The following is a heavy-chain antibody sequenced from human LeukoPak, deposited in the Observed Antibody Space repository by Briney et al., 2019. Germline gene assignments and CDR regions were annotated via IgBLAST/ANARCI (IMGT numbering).Heavy chain of an antibody. D-gene: IGHD5-12*01. CDR2: ISGGGGST. CDR1: GFTFDDYA. J-gene: IGHJ4*02. CDR3: AKDILGPSGYDAPIDY. Sequence: GGSLRLSCAASGFTFDDYAMHCVRQAPGKGMEWDSLISGGGGSTYYADSVKGRFTISRDNSKNSLYLQMNSLRTEDTALYYCAKDILGPSGYDAPIDYWGQGTLVTVSS. V-gene: IGHV3-43*02.